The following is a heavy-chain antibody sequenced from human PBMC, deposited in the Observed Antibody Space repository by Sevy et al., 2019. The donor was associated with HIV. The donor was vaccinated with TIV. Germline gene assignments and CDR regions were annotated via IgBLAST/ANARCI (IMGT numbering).Heavy chain of an antibody. D-gene: IGHD3-16*01. CDR2: ISHDEIHK. J-gene: IGHJ4*02. Sequence: GGSLRLSCTAYGFTFSNYAVHWVRQAPGKGLEWVAIISHDEIHKDFADSVRGRFSISRDISKNTISLQMNSLRPEDTAVYYCAKDLPHLLPWELSRGSDFWGQGTLVTVSS. CDR1: GFTFSNYA. CDR3: AKDLPHLLPWELSRGSDF. V-gene: IGHV3-30*04.